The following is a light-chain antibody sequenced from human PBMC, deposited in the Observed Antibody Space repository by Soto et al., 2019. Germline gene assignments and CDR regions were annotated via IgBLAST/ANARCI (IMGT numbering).Light chain of an antibody. CDR2: RNN. CDR3: AAWDDSLSGYG. J-gene: IGLJ1*01. Sequence: QSVLTQPPSASGTPGQRVTICCSGSSSNIGSNYVYWYQQLPGTAPKLLIYRNNQRRSGVPDRFSGSKSGTSASLAISGLRSEHEAYYYCAAWDDSLSGYGFGTGTKLTV. V-gene: IGLV1-47*01. CDR1: SSNIGSNY.